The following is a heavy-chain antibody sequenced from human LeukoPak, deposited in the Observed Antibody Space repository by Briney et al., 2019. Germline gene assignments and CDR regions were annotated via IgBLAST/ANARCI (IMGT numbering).Heavy chain of an antibody. J-gene: IGHJ4*02. Sequence: PGGSLRLSCAASGFTFSSYSMNWVRQAPGKGLEWVSYISSSGSTIYYADSVKGRFTISRDNAKNSLYLQMNSLRAEDTAVYYCARGDSYYDSSGYRDYWGQGTLVTVSS. CDR3: ARGDSYYDSSGYRDY. CDR1: GFTFSSYS. V-gene: IGHV3-48*04. CDR2: ISSSGSTI. D-gene: IGHD3-22*01.